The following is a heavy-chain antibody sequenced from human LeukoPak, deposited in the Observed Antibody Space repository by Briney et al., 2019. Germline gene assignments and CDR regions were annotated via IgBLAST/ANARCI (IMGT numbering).Heavy chain of an antibody. CDR3: YGGNAEQ. CDR2: IWYDGTDK. V-gene: IGHV3-33*03. J-gene: IGHJ1*01. CDR1: GFTFSSYG. D-gene: IGHD4-23*01. Sequence: PGGSLRLSCAASGFTFSSYGMHWVRQGPGKGLEWVTFIWYDGTDKNYADSVKGRFTISRDNAKNTLYLQMNSLRVEDMAVYYCYGGNAEQWGQGTLVTVSS.